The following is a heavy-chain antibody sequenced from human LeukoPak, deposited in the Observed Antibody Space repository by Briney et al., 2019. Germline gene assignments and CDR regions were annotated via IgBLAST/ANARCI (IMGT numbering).Heavy chain of an antibody. J-gene: IGHJ4*02. D-gene: IGHD5-18*01. CDR3: AKPTWIQLRLPLYYFDY. V-gene: IGHV3-23*01. Sequence: PGGSLRLSCTVSGFTLSSYEMTWFRQAPGKGLEWVSSIGYGGADSHYADSVKGRFTISRDNSKNTLYLQMNSLRAEDTAVYYCAKPTWIQLRLPLYYFDYWGQGTLVTVSS. CDR1: GFTLSSYE. CDR2: IGYGGADS.